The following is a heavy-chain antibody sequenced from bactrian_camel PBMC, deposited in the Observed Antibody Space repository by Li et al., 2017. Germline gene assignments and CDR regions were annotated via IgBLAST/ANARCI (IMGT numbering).Heavy chain of an antibody. D-gene: IGHD5*01. CDR1: GYDYSRYC. CDR2: IYTDGSV. CDR3: AATPYGYRLEYFDY. Sequence: HVQLVESGGDLVQPGGSLRLSCADSGYDYSRYCMGWFRQAQGQEREGVASIYTDGSVSYADSVNGRFTISRDSARNTVYLQMNNLKSEDTALYYCAATPYGYRLEYFDYWGQGTQVTVS. J-gene: IGHJ4*01. V-gene: IGHV3S9*01.